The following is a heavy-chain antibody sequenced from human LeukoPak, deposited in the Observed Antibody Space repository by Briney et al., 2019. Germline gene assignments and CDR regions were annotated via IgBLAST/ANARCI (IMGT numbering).Heavy chain of an antibody. V-gene: IGHV1-2*06. CDR1: AYTFTAYF. CDR2: INPNSGGT. J-gene: IGHJ4*02. Sequence: ASVKVSCKASAYTFTAYFLHWVRQAPGQGLEWIGRINPNSGGTNYAQKFQGRVTMTRDTSISTAYMELSSLRSDDAAVYYCARDNPPLDFDYWGQGTLVTVSS. CDR3: ARDNPPLDFDY.